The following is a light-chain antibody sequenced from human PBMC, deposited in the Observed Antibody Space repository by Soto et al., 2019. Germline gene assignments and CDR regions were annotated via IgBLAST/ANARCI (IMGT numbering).Light chain of an antibody. CDR2: GAS. J-gene: IGKJ3*01. CDR3: LHYGNSPPAYT. V-gene: IGKV3-20*01. CDR1: QSVSSSF. Sequence: EIVLTQSPGTLSLSPGERATLSCRASQSVSSSFLAWYQQRPGQAPRLLIFGASYRASGIPDRFSGSGSGTDFTLTISRLEPEDFAVYYCLHYGNSPPAYTFGPGTNVY.